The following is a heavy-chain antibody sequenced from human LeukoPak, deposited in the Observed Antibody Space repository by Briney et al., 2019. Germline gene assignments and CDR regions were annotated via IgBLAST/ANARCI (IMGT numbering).Heavy chain of an antibody. Sequence: GGSLRLSCAASGFTFSSYGMHWVRQAPGKGLEWVAFIRYGGSNKYYADSVKGRFTISRDNSKNTLYLQMNSLRPDDTAVYYCAKGKGSGSDLFYSYYYMDVWGKGTTVTVSS. D-gene: IGHD1-26*01. CDR2: IRYGGSNK. CDR3: AKGKGSGSDLFYSYYYMDV. V-gene: IGHV3-30*02. J-gene: IGHJ6*03. CDR1: GFTFSSYG.